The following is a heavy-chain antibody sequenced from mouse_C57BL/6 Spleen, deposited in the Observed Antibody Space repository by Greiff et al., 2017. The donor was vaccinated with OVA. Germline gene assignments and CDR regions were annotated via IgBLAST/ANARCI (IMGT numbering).Heavy chain of an antibody. CDR2: IWSGGST. J-gene: IGHJ1*03. Sequence: VQGVESGPGLVQPSQSLSITCTVSGFSLTSYGVHWVRQSPGKGLEWLGVIWSGGSTDYNAAFISRLSISKDNSKSQVFFKMNSLQADDTAIYYCARWRATVVRYFDVWGTGTTVTVSS. CDR3: ARWRATVVRYFDV. D-gene: IGHD1-1*01. V-gene: IGHV2-2*01. CDR1: GFSLTSYG.